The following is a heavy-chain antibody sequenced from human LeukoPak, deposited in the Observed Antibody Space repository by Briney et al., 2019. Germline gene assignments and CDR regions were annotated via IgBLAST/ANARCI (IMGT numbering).Heavy chain of an antibody. Sequence: GGSLRLSCAASGFTFSSYSMSWVRQAPGKGLEWVSSITTSSTYISYADSVKGRFTISRDNAKNTLYLRMNSLRAEDTAVYYCAREYSGYGDFDYWGQGTLVTVSS. D-gene: IGHD5-12*01. J-gene: IGHJ4*02. CDR3: AREYSGYGDFDY. V-gene: IGHV3-21*01. CDR2: ITTSSTYI. CDR1: GFTFSSYS.